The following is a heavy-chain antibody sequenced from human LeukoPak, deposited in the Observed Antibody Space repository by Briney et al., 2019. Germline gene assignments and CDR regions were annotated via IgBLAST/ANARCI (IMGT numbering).Heavy chain of an antibody. D-gene: IGHD5/OR15-5a*01. CDR3: ARAVSVSSYYFDC. CDR1: GFIFSDYY. Sequence: GGSLRLSCAASGFIFSDYYMSWIRQAPGKGLEWISYISSSSSYTNYVDSVKGRFTISRDNAKNSLYLQMNSLRAEDTAVYYCARAVSVSSYYFDCWSQGTLVTVSS. CDR2: ISSSSSYT. V-gene: IGHV3-11*05. J-gene: IGHJ4*02.